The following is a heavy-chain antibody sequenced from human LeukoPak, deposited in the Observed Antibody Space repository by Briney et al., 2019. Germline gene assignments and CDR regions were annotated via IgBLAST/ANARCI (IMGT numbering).Heavy chain of an antibody. J-gene: IGHJ4*02. Sequence: GGSLRLSCAVSGFTFSSYWMSWVRQAPGKVLEWVANIKQDGSEKYYVDSVKGRFTISRDNAKNSLYLQMNSLRAEDTAVYYCAREARGGNYWGQGTLVTVSS. D-gene: IGHD6-6*01. CDR2: IKQDGSEK. CDR1: GFTFSSYW. V-gene: IGHV3-7*05. CDR3: AREARGGNY.